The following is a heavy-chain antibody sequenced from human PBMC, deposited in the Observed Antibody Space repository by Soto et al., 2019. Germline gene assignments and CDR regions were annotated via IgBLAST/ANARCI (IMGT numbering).Heavy chain of an antibody. Sequence: EVQLVESGGGLVQPGGSLRLSCGASGFTVSSNYMSWVRQAPGKGLEWVSVIFTGGSTYYADSVKGRFTISRHSSKNTVYLQMNSLRAEDTAVYYCARDRYSSGWLDAFDIWGQGTMVTVSS. CDR1: GFTVSSNY. CDR2: IFTGGST. J-gene: IGHJ3*02. V-gene: IGHV3-53*04. CDR3: ARDRYSSGWLDAFDI. D-gene: IGHD6-19*01.